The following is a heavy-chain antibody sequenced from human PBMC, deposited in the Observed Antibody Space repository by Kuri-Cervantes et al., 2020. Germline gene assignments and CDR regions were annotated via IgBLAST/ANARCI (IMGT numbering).Heavy chain of an antibody. CDR1: GFTVSSNY. CDR2: IYSGGST. Sequence: GESLKISCAASGFTVSSNYMSWVRQAPGKGLEWVSVIYSGGSTYYADSVKGRFTISRDNSKNSLYLQMNSLQTDDAAVYYCARASPDRYYYYYMDVWGKGTTVTVSS. J-gene: IGHJ6*03. CDR3: ARASPDRYYYYYMDV. V-gene: IGHV3-53*01. D-gene: IGHD1-14*01.